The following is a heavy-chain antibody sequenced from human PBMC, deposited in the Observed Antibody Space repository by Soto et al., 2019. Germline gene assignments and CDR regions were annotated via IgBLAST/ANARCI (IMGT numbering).Heavy chain of an antibody. CDR3: ARAFNRGILYDYFDY. D-gene: IGHD2-8*01. V-gene: IGHV4-34*01. CDR1: GGSFSGYY. CDR2: INRSGST. Sequence: SETLSLTCAVYGGSFSGYYWSWIRQPPGKGLEWIGEINRSGSTTYNPSLKSRVTISVDASKNKFSLKLSSGTAADTAVYYCARAFNRGILYDYFDYWGQGTLVTVSS. J-gene: IGHJ4*02.